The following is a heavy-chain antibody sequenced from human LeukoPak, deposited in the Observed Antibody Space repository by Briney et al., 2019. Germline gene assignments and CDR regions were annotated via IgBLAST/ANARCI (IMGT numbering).Heavy chain of an antibody. J-gene: IGHJ4*02. CDR2: MNPNSGNT. Sequence: ASVKVSCEASGYTFTSYDINWVRQATGQGLEWMGWMNPNSGNTGYAQKFQGRVTMTRNTSISTAYMELSSLRSEDTAVYYCARGSFYCSSTSCYLLDYWGQGTLVTVSS. CDR3: ARGSFYCSSTSCYLLDY. D-gene: IGHD2-2*01. CDR1: GYTFTSYD. V-gene: IGHV1-8*01.